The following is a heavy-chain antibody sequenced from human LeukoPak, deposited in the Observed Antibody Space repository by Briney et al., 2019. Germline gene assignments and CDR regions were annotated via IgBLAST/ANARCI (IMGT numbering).Heavy chain of an antibody. D-gene: IGHD4-11*01. CDR2: VYYRGST. CDR3: ARQGYDYSNWYYFDY. Sequence: SETLSLTCPLSGGSISSRSYYWGWIRQPPGKGLERIVGVYYRGSTYYNPSLKSPATISVDTSKNQFSLKLSSVTAAGTAVYYCARQGYDYSNWYYFDYWGQGTLVTVSS. J-gene: IGHJ4*02. V-gene: IGHV4-39*01. CDR1: GGSISSRSYY.